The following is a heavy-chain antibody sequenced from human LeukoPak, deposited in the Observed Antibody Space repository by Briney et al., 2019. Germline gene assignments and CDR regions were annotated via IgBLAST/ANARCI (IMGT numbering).Heavy chain of an antibody. CDR2: IKEDGSQT. CDR1: GFNFNNYW. J-gene: IGHJ4*02. Sequence: GGSLRLSCAASGFNFNNYWMSWVRQAPGKGLEWVANIKEDGSQTYYVDSVMGRFTISRDNTKKSLYLQMNSLRADDTAVYFCARAAGIGTVDSWGQGILVTVSS. D-gene: IGHD1-1*01. V-gene: IGHV3-7*01. CDR3: ARAAGIGTVDS.